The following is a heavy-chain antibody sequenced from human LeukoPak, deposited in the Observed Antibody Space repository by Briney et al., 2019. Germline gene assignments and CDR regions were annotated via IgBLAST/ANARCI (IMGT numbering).Heavy chain of an antibody. CDR2: IYTSGST. J-gene: IGHJ4*02. Sequence: SETLSLTCTVSGGSISSYYWSWIRQPAGKGLEWIGRIYTSGSTNYNPSLKSRVTISVDTSKNQFSLKLSSVTAADTAVYYCARRHYYDSSGYYYYWGQGTLVTVSS. V-gene: IGHV4-4*07. CDR1: GGSISSYY. D-gene: IGHD3-22*01. CDR3: ARRHYYDSSGYYYY.